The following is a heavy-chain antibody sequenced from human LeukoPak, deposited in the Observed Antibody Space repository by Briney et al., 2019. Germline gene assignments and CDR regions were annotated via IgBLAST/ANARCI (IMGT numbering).Heavy chain of an antibody. V-gene: IGHV1-2*02. Sequence: ASVKVSCKASGYTFTGYYMHWVRQAPGQGLEWMGWINPNSGGTNYAQKFQGRVTMTRDTSISTAYMELSSLRSDDTAVYYCARGPGYYYDSSGYSCDPWGQGTLVTVSS. CDR1: GYTFTGYY. J-gene: IGHJ5*02. CDR2: INPNSGGT. CDR3: ARGPGYYYDSSGYSCDP. D-gene: IGHD3-22*01.